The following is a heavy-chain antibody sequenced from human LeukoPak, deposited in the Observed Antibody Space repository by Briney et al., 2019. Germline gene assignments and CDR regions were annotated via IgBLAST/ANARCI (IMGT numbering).Heavy chain of an antibody. CDR1: GFTFSSYG. CDR2: ISYDGSNK. V-gene: IGHV3-30*03. Sequence: PGRSLRLSCAASGFTFSSYGMHWVRQAPGKGLEWVAVISYDGSNKYYADPVKGRFTISRDNSKNTLYLQMNSLRAEDTAVYYCASMDVWGQGTTVTVSS. CDR3: ASMDV. J-gene: IGHJ6*02.